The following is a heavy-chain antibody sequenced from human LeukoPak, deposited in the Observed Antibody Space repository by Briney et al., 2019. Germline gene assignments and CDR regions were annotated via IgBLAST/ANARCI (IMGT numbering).Heavy chain of an antibody. CDR3: ARGRYGSGSFRAEYFQH. CDR2: IYYSGST. J-gene: IGHJ1*01. CDR1: GGSISSSSYY. Sequence: SETLSLTCTVSGGSISSSSYYWGWIRQPPGRGLEWIGSIYYSGSTYYNPSLKSRVTISVDTSKNQFSLKLSSVTAADTAVYYCARGRYGSGSFRAEYFQHWGQGTLVTVSS. D-gene: IGHD3-10*01. V-gene: IGHV4-39*01.